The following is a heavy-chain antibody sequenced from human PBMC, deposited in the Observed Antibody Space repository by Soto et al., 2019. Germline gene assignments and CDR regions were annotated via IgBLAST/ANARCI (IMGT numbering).Heavy chain of an antibody. CDR3: AQVTTFDYSGYYFDY. CDR1: GFSLSTTPVD. CDR2: MYWDDDR. J-gene: IGHJ4*01. D-gene: IGHD3-3*01. Sequence: SGPTLVNPTHTLTLTCTLSGFSLSTTPVDVAWIRQPSGKALKCLALMYWDDDRRYIPSLNNMLTIPKDTSGSPVLLTMTNMDPVDTVQYYCAQVTTFDYSGYYFDYWGPGILVTGSS. V-gene: IGHV2-5*02.